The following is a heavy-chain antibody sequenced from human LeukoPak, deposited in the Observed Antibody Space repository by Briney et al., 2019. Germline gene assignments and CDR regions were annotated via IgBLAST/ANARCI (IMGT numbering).Heavy chain of an antibody. CDR1: GYTFTSYG. CDR3: ARAPPFRYNWNDGWFDP. Sequence: RWASVKVSCKASGYTFTSYGISWVRQAPGQGLEWMGWISAYNGNTNYAQKLQGRVTMTTDTPTRTAYMELRSLRSDDTAVYYCARAPPFRYNWNDGWFDPWGQGTLVTVSS. CDR2: ISAYNGNT. D-gene: IGHD1-1*01. V-gene: IGHV1-18*01. J-gene: IGHJ5*02.